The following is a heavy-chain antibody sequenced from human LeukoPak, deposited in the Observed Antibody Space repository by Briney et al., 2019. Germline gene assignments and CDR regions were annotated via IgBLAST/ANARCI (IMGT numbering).Heavy chain of an antibody. CDR3: ARHNKLRRVWGSYRANWFDP. CDR1: GGSISSSSYY. J-gene: IGHJ5*02. CDR2: IYYSGST. Sequence: SETLSLTCTVSGGSISSSSYYWGWIRQPPGKGLEWIGCIYYSGSTYYNPSLKSRVTISVDTSKNQFSLKLSSVTAADTAVYYCARHNKLRRVWGSYRANWFDPWGQGTLVTVSS. D-gene: IGHD3-16*02. V-gene: IGHV4-39*01.